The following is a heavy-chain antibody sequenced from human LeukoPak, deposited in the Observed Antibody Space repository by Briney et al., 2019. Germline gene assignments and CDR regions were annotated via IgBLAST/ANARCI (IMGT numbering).Heavy chain of an antibody. CDR2: IIPIFGTA. Sequence: GSSVKVSCKASGGTFSSYAISWVRQAPGQGLEWMGGIIPIFGTANYAQKFQGRVTITADKSTSTAYMELSSLRSEDTAVYYCARVRSLRYFDWSYDYWGQGTLVTVSS. D-gene: IGHD3-9*01. V-gene: IGHV1-69*06. CDR3: ARVRSLRYFDWSYDY. J-gene: IGHJ4*02. CDR1: GGTFSSYA.